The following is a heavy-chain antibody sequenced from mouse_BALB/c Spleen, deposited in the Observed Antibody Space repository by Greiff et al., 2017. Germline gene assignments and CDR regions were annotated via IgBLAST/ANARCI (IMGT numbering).Heavy chain of an antibody. CDR1: GFTFSSYA. J-gene: IGHJ2*01. CDR2: ISSGGSYT. V-gene: IGHV5-9-3*01. D-gene: IGHD1-2*01. Sequence: EVQGVESGGGLVKPGGSLKLSCAASGFTFSSYAMSWVRQTPEKRLEWVATISSGGSYTYYPDSVKGRFTISRDNAKNTLYLQMSSLRCEDTAMYYCARQWTTANFDYWGQGTTLTVSS. CDR3: ARQWTTANFDY.